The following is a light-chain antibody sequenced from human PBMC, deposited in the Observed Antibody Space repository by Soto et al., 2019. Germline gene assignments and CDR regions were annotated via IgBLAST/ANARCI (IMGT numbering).Light chain of an antibody. CDR1: TSDVGGYNH. V-gene: IGLV2-14*03. J-gene: IGLJ2*01. CDR3: SSYTNTNTLV. Sequence: QAVVTQPASVSGSPGQSITISCTGTTSDVGGYNHVSWYQQHPGKAPKLMIYDVTNRPSGVSNRFSGSKSGNTASLTISGLQDEDEADYYCSSYTNTNTLVFGGGTKLTVL. CDR2: DVT.